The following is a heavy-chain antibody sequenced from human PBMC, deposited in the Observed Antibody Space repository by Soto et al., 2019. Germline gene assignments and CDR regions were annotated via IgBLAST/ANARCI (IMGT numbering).Heavy chain of an antibody. CDR2: IIPILGTA. D-gene: IGHD5-12*01. CDR1: GGTFSSYA. CDR3: AREGIVATSYYYYGMDV. J-gene: IGHJ6*02. Sequence: QVQLVQSGAEVKKPGSSVKVSCKASGGTFSSYAISWVRQAPGQGLEWMGGIIPILGTANYAQKFQGRVTITADESTSTAYMELSSLRSEDTAVYYCAREGIVATSYYYYGMDVWGQGTTVTVSS. V-gene: IGHV1-69*01.